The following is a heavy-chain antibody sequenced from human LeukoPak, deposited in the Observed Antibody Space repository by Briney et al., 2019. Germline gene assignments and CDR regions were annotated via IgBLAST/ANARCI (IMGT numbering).Heavy chain of an antibody. Sequence: SGTLSLTCTVSGASISSGNWWSWVRQPPGKGLEWIGEVLHGGSANYNPSLKSRVTISVDTSKNQFSLKLSSVTAADTAVYYCASIIRGYCSSTSCLRPFDYWGQGTLVTVSS. V-gene: IGHV4-4*02. D-gene: IGHD2-2*01. J-gene: IGHJ4*02. CDR1: GASISSGNW. CDR2: VLHGGSA. CDR3: ASIIRGYCSSTSCLRPFDY.